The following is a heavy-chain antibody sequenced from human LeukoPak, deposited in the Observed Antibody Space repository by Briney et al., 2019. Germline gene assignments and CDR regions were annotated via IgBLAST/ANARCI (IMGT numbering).Heavy chain of an antibody. CDR1: GGSISSYY. Sequence: SETLSLTCTVSGGSISSYYWSWIRQPPGKGLEWIGYIYYSGSTYYNPSLKSRVTISVDTSKNQFSLKLSSVTAADTAVYYCATSPRVTLYVMGDFAYWGQGTLVTVSS. D-gene: IGHD3-16*01. CDR2: IYYSGST. V-gene: IGHV4-59*08. CDR3: ATSPRVTLYVMGDFAY. J-gene: IGHJ4*02.